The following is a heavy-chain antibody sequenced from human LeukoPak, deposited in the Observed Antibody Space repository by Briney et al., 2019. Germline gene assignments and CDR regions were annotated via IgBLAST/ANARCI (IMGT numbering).Heavy chain of an antibody. CDR1: GLTFSSYW. Sequence: PGGSLRLSCGASGLTFSSYWMHWVRQAPGKGLVWVARINSDGSSTGYADSGKGRFTISRDNAKNTLYLQMNSLRAEDTAVYYCARGSPLPVIADCWGQGTLVIVSS. CDR3: ARGSPLPVIADC. CDR2: INSDGSST. V-gene: IGHV3-74*01. D-gene: IGHD3-22*01. J-gene: IGHJ4*02.